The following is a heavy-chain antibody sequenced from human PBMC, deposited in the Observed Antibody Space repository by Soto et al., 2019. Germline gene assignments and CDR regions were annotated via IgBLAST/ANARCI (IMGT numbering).Heavy chain of an antibody. D-gene: IGHD3-10*01. Sequence: GGSLRLSCAASGFTFSSYAMSWVRQAPEKGLEWVSAISGSGGSTYYADSVKGRFTISRDNSKNTLYLQMNSLRAEDTAVYYCASRITMVRGVIGFMDYWGQGTLVTVSS. CDR1: GFTFSSYA. J-gene: IGHJ4*02. CDR3: ASRITMVRGVIGFMDY. V-gene: IGHV3-23*01. CDR2: ISGSGGST.